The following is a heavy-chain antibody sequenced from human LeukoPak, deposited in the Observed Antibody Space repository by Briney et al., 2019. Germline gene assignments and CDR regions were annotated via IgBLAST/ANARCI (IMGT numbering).Heavy chain of an antibody. Sequence: GGSLRLSCAASGFTFSSYSMNWVRQAPGKGLEWVSTIGSSSSFIYHADSVKGRFTISRDNAKNSLYLQMNSLRAEDTAVYYCAKESGYYHYWGQGTLVTVSS. CDR2: IGSSSSFI. CDR1: GFTFSSYS. D-gene: IGHD3-3*01. V-gene: IGHV3-21*04. CDR3: AKESGYYHY. J-gene: IGHJ4*02.